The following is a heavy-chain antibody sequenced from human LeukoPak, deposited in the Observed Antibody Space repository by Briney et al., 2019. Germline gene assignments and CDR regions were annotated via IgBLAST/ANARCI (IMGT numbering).Heavy chain of an antibody. V-gene: IGHV1-18*01. CDR2: ISAYNGNT. CDR3: AREAIVVVPAADYYYYGMDV. Sequence: ASVTVSCKASGYTFTSYGISWVRQAPGQGLEWMGWISAYNGNTNYAQKLQGRVTITTDTSTSTAYMGLRSLRSDDTAVYYCAREAIVVVPAADYYYYGMDVWGQGTTVTVSS. J-gene: IGHJ6*02. CDR1: GYTFTSYG. D-gene: IGHD2-2*01.